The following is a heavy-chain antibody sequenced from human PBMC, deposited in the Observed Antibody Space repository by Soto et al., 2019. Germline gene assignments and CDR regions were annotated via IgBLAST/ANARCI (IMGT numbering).Heavy chain of an antibody. J-gene: IGHJ6*02. Sequence: NPSETLSLTCTVSGGSVISGGHYWGWIRQHPRRGLEWMGYIHYSGSTYYSPSLRTRISMSVDTSKNQFSLKLKSVTAADTAVYYCARDCSTTNCYDNYGVDVWGQGTTVTVSS. V-gene: IGHV4-31*03. CDR2: IHYSGST. CDR3: ARDCSTTNCYDNYGVDV. CDR1: GGSVISGGHY. D-gene: IGHD2-2*01.